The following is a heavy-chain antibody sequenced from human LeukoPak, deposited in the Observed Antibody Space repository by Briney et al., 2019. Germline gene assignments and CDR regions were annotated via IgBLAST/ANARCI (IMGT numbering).Heavy chain of an antibody. J-gene: IGHJ4*02. V-gene: IGHV4-39*01. CDR1: GGSIGSNTYF. CDR3: ARCGSGSYVPFDY. D-gene: IGHD3-10*01. Sequence: SETPSLTCSVSGGSIGSNTYFWGWIRQPPGKGLEWIGSIYYSGNTYYNPSLKSRVAISVNTSKNQFSLKLNSVTAADTAVYYCARCGSGSYVPFDYWGQGTLVTVSS. CDR2: IYYSGNT.